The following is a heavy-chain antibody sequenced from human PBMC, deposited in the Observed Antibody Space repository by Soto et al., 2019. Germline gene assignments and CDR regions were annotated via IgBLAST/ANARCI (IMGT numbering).Heavy chain of an antibody. V-gene: IGHV1-69*02. CDR3: ARMAGYLTIDY. CDR1: GVTFSSYT. D-gene: IGHD2-15*01. J-gene: IGHJ4*02. CDR2: IIPILGIA. Sequence: QVQLVQSGAEVKKPGSSVKVSCKASGVTFSSYTISWVRQAPGQGLEWMGRIIPILGIANYAQKFQGRVTITADKSTSTAYMELSSLRSEDTAVYYCARMAGYLTIDYWGQGTLVTVSS.